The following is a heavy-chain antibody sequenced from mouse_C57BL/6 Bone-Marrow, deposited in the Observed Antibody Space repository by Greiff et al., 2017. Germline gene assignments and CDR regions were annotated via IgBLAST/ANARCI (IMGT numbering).Heavy chain of an antibody. CDR1: GYTFTSYW. D-gene: IGHD2-1*01. Sequence: VQLQQPGAELVKPGASVKMSCKASGYTFTSYWITWVKQRPGQGLEWIGDIYPGSGSTNYNEKFKSKATLTVDTSSSTAYMQLSSLTSEDSAVYYCANSIYYGNYVRAMDYWGQGTSVTVSS. J-gene: IGHJ4*01. CDR3: ANSIYYGNYVRAMDY. V-gene: IGHV1-55*01. CDR2: IYPGSGST.